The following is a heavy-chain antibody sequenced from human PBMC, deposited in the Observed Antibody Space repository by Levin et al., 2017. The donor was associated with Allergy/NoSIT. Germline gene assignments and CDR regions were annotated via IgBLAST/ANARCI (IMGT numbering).Heavy chain of an antibody. CDR3: ARDRGYSGYDLSAYYFDY. CDR2: INAGNGNT. J-gene: IGHJ4*02. CDR1: GYTFTSYA. D-gene: IGHD5-12*01. Sequence: GESLKISCKASGYTFTSYAMHWVRQAPGQRLEWMGWINAGNGNTKYSQKFQGRVTITRDTSASTAYMELSSLRSEDTAVYYCARDRGYSGYDLSAYYFDYWGQGTLVTVSS. V-gene: IGHV1-3*01.